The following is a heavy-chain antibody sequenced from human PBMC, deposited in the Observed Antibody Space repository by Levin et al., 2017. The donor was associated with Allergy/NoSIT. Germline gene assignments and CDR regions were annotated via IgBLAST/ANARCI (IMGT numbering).Heavy chain of an antibody. Sequence: AASVKVSCKASGYTFTNYAMNWVRQAPGQGLEWMGWINTNSGDPTYAQGFTGRFAFSLDTSVSTAYLQISSLKAEDTAVYFCARVGATYYDYIWGSLRGAFDIWGQGTMVTVSS. D-gene: IGHD3-16*01. CDR3: ARVGATYYDYIWGSLRGAFDI. V-gene: IGHV7-4-1*02. CDR2: INTNSGDP. CDR1: GYTFTNYA. J-gene: IGHJ3*02.